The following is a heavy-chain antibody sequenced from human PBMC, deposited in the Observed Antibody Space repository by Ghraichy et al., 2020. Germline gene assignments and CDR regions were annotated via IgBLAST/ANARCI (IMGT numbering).Heavy chain of an antibody. CDR3: ARGYGSGRNWFDP. V-gene: IGHV3-48*01. CDR2: ISSSSSTI. Sequence: GGSLRLSCAASEFIFSTYNMNWVRQAPGRGLEWVSYISSSSSTIHYADSVKGRSTISRDNAKNSLYLQMNSLRAEDTAVYYCARGYGSGRNWFDPWGQGTLVTVSS. CDR1: EFIFSTYN. D-gene: IGHD3-10*01. J-gene: IGHJ5*02.